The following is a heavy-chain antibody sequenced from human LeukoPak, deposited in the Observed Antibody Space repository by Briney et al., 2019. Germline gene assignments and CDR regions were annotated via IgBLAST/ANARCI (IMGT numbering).Heavy chain of an antibody. CDR2: INHSGNT. V-gene: IGHV4-34*01. CDR3: ARGLLHAWFDL. J-gene: IGHJ5*02. Sequence: PSETLSLTCAVYGGSFSGYYWSWLRQPPGEGLEWIGEINHSGNTNYNPSLKSRVTISLDTSKNQFSLKLSSVTAADTAVYYCARGLLHAWFDLWGQGTLVTVSS. CDR1: GGSFSGYY.